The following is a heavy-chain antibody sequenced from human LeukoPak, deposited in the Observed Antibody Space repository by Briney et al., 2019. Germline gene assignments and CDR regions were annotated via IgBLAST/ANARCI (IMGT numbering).Heavy chain of an antibody. J-gene: IGHJ4*02. CDR3: ARGQGYYDFWSGYVFDY. Sequence: SETLSLTCAVSGGSISSSNWWSWVRQPPGKGLERIGEIYHSGSTNYNPSLKSRVTISVDKSKNQFSLKLSSVTAADTAVYYCARGQGYYDFWSGYVFDYWGQGTLVTVSS. D-gene: IGHD3-3*01. V-gene: IGHV4-4*02. CDR1: GGSISSSNW. CDR2: IYHSGST.